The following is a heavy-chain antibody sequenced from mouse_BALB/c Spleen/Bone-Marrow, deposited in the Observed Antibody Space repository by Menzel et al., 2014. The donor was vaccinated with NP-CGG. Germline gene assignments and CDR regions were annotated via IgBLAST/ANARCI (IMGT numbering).Heavy chain of an antibody. CDR3: ARRGYDEGYYAMDY. D-gene: IGHD2-14*01. CDR2: INPYNDGT. V-gene: IGHV1-14*01. Sequence: VQLQQSGPELVKPGASVKMSCKASGYTFTSYVMHWVKQKPGQGLEWIGYINPYNDGTKYNEKFKGKATLTSDKSSSTAYVELSSLTSEDSAVYYCARRGYDEGYYAMDYWGRGTSVTVSS. CDR1: GYTFTSYV. J-gene: IGHJ4*01.